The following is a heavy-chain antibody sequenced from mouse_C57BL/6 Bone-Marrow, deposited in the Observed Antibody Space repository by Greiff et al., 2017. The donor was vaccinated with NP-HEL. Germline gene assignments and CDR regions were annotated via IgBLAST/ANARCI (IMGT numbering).Heavy chain of an antibody. D-gene: IGHD2-3*01. J-gene: IGHJ2*01. CDR3: ARHEDRGLLRNYFDY. CDR1: GYTFTEYT. V-gene: IGHV1-62-2*01. CDR2: FYPGSGSI. Sequence: QVQLKESGAELVKPGASVKLSCKASGYTFTEYTIHWVKQRSGQGLEWIGWFYPGSGSIKYNEKFKDKATLTADKSSSTGYMELSRLTSEDSAVYFCARHEDRGLLRNYFDYWGQGTTLTVSS.